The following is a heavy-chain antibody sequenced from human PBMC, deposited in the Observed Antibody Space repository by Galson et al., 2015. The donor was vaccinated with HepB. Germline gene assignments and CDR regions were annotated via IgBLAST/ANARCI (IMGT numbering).Heavy chain of an antibody. CDR1: GFTFSSYA. V-gene: IGHV3-30-3*01. D-gene: IGHD2-8*01. CDR3: ARDYYCTDGVCYSYCFDY. Sequence: SLRLSCAASGFTFSSYAMHWVRQAPGKGLDWVAVISYDGSNKYYADSVKGRFTISRDNSKNTLYLQMNSLRAEDTAVYYCARDYYCTDGVCYSYCFDYWGQGTLVTVSS. CDR2: ISYDGSNK. J-gene: IGHJ4*02.